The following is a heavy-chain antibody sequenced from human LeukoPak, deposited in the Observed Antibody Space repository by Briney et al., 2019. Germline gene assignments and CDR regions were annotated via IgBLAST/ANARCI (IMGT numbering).Heavy chain of an antibody. V-gene: IGHV3-48*02. J-gene: IGHJ4*02. CDR2: ISSSSSTI. CDR1: GXTFSRYS. Sequence: GGSLRLSCAASGXTFSRYSVNWVRQAPGKGLEWVSYISSSSSTIDYADSVKGRFSISRDNAKNSLYLQMKSLRDEDTAVYYCARGDYWGQGTLVTVSS. CDR3: ARGDY.